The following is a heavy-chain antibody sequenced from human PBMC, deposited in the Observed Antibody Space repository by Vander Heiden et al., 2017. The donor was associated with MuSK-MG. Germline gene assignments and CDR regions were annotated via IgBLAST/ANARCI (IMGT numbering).Heavy chain of an antibody. Sequence: QVQLVQSGAEVKKPGASVKVSCKASGYTFTSYAMHWVRKAHGQRLEWRGWINAGNGNTKYSQKCQGRVTITRDTAASTAYMELSSLRSEDTAVYYWARAAYYYDSSGYGAFDIWGQGTRVTVAA. CDR1: GYTFTSYA. CDR3: ARAAYYYDSSGYGAFDI. J-gene: IGHJ3*02. V-gene: IGHV1-3*01. D-gene: IGHD3-22*01. CDR2: INAGNGNT.